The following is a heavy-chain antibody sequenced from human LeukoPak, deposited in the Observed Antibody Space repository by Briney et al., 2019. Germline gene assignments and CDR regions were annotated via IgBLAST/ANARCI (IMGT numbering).Heavy chain of an antibody. J-gene: IGHJ5*02. CDR1: GGTFSSYA. V-gene: IGHV1-69*04. Sequence: SVKVSCKASGGTFSSYAISWVRQAPGQGLEWMGRIIPILGIANYAQKFQGRVTITADTSTDTAYMELSSLRSEDTAVYYCATGTISGSGSYYEFDPWGQGTLVTVSS. CDR2: IIPILGIA. CDR3: ATGTISGSGSYYEFDP. D-gene: IGHD3-10*01.